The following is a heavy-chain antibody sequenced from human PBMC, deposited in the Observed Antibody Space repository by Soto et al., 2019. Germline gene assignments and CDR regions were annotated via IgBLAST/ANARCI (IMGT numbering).Heavy chain of an antibody. J-gene: IGHJ5*02. Sequence: GSLRLSCAASAISFNTYGVTWVRQAPGKGLEWVSTVTVTGGSTYYADSVKGRFTISRDGSNYTVSLLLNSLRVEDTAIYYCAGQSSPEGWFDPWGQGTLVTVSS. V-gene: IGHV3-23*01. CDR2: VTVTGGST. CDR3: AGQSSPEGWFDP. CDR1: AISFNTYG. D-gene: IGHD2-2*01.